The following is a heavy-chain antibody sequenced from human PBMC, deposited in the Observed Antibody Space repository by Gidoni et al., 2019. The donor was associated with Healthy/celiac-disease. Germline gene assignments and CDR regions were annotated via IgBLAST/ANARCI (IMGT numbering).Heavy chain of an antibody. CDR3: AREAYYGGHDAFDI. J-gene: IGHJ3*02. D-gene: IGHD4-17*01. V-gene: IGHV3-21*01. CDR2: ISSSSSYI. CDR1: GFTFSSYS. Sequence: RLSCAASGFTFSSYSMNWVRQAPGKGLEWVSSISSSSSYIYYADSVKGRFTSSRDNAKNSLYLQMNSLRAEDTAVYYCAREAYYGGHDAFDIWGQVTMVTVSS.